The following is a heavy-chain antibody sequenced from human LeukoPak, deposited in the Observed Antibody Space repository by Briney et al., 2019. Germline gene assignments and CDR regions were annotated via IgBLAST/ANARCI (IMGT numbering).Heavy chain of an antibody. CDR3: ARGKEQLIF. V-gene: IGHV6-1*01. D-gene: IGHD6-6*01. CDR1: GDSVSSNSAA. Sequence: SQTLSLTCAISGDSVSSNSAAWNWPRQSPSRGLEWLGRTYYRSQWYTNYAVSVRGRITINPDTSKNQFSLQLNSVTPDDTAIYYCARGKEQLIFWGQGALVTVSS. J-gene: IGHJ4*02. CDR2: TYYRSQWYT.